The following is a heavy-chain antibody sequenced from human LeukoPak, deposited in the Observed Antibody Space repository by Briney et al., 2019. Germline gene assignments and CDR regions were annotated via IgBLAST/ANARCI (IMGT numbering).Heavy chain of an antibody. D-gene: IGHD3-22*01. Sequence: GRSLRLSCAASGFTFSSYGMHWVRQAPGKGLEWVAVISYDGSNKYYADSVKGRFTISRDNSKNTLYLQMNSLRAEDTAVYYCARNYYYDSSGYYSWYFDYWGQGTLVTVSS. CDR1: GFTFSSYG. CDR2: ISYDGSNK. J-gene: IGHJ4*02. CDR3: ARNYYYDSSGYYSWYFDY. V-gene: IGHV3-30*03.